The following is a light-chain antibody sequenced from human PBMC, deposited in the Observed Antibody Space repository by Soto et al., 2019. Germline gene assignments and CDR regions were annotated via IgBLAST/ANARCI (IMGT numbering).Light chain of an antibody. CDR3: QHYNEWPLT. Sequence: ERVMTQFPATLSVSPGAKATLSCRASQNVSNNLAWYQQKPGQAPRLLIYFASTRATGVPARFSGSGSGTEFTLTIRTLQSEDSAVYYCQHYNEWPLTFGGGTKLETK. CDR2: FAS. J-gene: IGKJ4*01. V-gene: IGKV3-15*01. CDR1: QNVSNN.